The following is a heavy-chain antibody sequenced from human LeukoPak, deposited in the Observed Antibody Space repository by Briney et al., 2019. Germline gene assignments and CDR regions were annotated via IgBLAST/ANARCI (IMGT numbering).Heavy chain of an antibody. CDR1: RFTFNRYA. V-gene: IGHV3-23*01. Sequence: GVSLTLSCAASRFTFNRYAMRWLRQAPGKGLEWVSAISGSGGSTYYADSVKGRFTISRDNSKNTLYLQMNSLRAEDTAVYYCAKDTITIFGVSLGGYYGMDVWGQGTTVTVSS. CDR2: ISGSGGST. CDR3: AKDTITIFGVSLGGYYGMDV. D-gene: IGHD3-3*01. J-gene: IGHJ6*02.